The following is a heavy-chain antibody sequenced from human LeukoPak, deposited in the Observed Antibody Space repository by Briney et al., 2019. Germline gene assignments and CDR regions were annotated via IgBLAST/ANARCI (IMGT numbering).Heavy chain of an antibody. CDR1: GGSFSGYY. CDR2: INHSGST. J-gene: IGHJ5*02. V-gene: IGHV4-34*01. D-gene: IGHD1-14*01. CDR3: AREPQARNWFDP. Sequence: PSETLSLTCAVYGGSFSGYYWSWIRQPPGKGLEWIGEINHSGSTNYNPSLKSRVTISVDTSKNQFSLKLSSVTAADTAVYYCAREPQARNWFDPWGQGTLVTVSS.